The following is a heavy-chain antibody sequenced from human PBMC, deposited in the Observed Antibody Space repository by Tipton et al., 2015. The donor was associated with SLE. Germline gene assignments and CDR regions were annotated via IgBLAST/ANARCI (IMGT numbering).Heavy chain of an antibody. V-gene: IGHV4-59*12. Sequence: TLSLTCTVSGYSISPYYWSWIRQTPGKGLEWIGYIYYSGSTNYNPSLKSRVTISVDTSKNQFSLKLSSVTAADTAVYYCARGRTYSSSWYYGLDYWGQGTLVTVSS. CDR3: ARGRTYSSSWYYGLDY. CDR1: GYSISPYY. D-gene: IGHD6-13*01. J-gene: IGHJ4*02. CDR2: IYYSGST.